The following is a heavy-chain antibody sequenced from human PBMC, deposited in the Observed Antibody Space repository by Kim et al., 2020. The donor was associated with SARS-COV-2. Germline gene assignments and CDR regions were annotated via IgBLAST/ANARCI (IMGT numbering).Heavy chain of an antibody. J-gene: IGHJ4*02. V-gene: IGHV5-51*01. Sequence: RYSPSFQGQVTISADKSISTAYLQWSSLKASDTAMYYCARNWNDATEFDYWGQGTLVTVSS. D-gene: IGHD1-1*01. CDR3: ARNWNDATEFDY.